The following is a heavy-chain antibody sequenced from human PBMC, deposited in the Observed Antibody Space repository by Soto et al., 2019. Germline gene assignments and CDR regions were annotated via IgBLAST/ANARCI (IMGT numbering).Heavy chain of an antibody. CDR2: SRAYNGNT. D-gene: IGHD2-2*01. CDR3: AREDPPSLH. Sequence: QVQLVQSGAEVKKPGASVKVSCKASGYTFTSYGISWVRQAPGQGLEWMGWSRAYNGNTNYAQKLQGRVTMTTDTSTSTADMELRSLRADDTAVYSCAREDPPSLHWGQGTLVTVSS. CDR1: GYTFTSYG. V-gene: IGHV1-18*01. J-gene: IGHJ4*02.